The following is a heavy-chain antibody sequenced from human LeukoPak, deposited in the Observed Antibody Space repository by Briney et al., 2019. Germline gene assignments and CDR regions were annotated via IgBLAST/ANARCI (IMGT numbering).Heavy chain of an antibody. Sequence: ETLSLTCTVSGGSISSSNWWSWVRQAPGKGLEWVSSFSPSGGSTFYADSVKGRFTVSRDNSKNTLYLQMNSLRAEDTAVYYCAKGRVSGNGWTFNDFWGQGTLVTVSS. CDR1: GGSISSSN. V-gene: IGHV3-23*01. CDR2: FSPSGGST. D-gene: IGHD6-19*01. CDR3: AKGRVSGNGWTFNDF. J-gene: IGHJ4*02.